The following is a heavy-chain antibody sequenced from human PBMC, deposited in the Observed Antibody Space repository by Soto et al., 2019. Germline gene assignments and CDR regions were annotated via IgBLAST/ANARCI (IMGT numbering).Heavy chain of an antibody. CDR2: IYHSGST. V-gene: IGHV4-4*02. J-gene: IGHJ6*02. CDR1: GGSISSSNW. Sequence: SETLSLTCAVSGGSISSSNWRSWVRQPPGKGLEWIGEIYHSGSTNYNPSLKSRVTISVDKSKNQFSLKLSSVTAADTAVYYCARRPSSGWYYYGMDVWGQGTTVTVSS. D-gene: IGHD6-19*01. CDR3: ARRPSSGWYYYGMDV.